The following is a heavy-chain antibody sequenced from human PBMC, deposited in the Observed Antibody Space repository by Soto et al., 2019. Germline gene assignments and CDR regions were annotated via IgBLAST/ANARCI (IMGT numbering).Heavy chain of an antibody. CDR3: ARGDSTDCSNGVCSFFYNHEMDV. Sequence: GASVKVSCKASGYRFTDYHIHWVRQAPGQGLEWLGRINPKSGGTITAQKFQGWVTMTTDTSISTASMELTRLTSDDAAIYYCARGDSTDCSNGVCSFFYNHEMDVGGQGTTVTVSS. CDR2: INPKSGGT. D-gene: IGHD2-8*01. J-gene: IGHJ6*02. V-gene: IGHV1-2*04. CDR1: GYRFTDYH.